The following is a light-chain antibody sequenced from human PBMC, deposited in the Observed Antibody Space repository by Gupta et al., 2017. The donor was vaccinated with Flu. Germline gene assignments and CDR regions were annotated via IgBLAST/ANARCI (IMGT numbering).Light chain of an antibody. CDR2: GAS. Sequence: ERATLPCRASQSVISGYLALYQQRPGQAPRLLMYGASSRATGIPDRFSGSGSGTDFTLTISSLEPEDFAVYYCHHYGNSPRTFGQGTKVEIK. J-gene: IGKJ1*01. V-gene: IGKV3-20*01. CDR3: HHYGNSPRT. CDR1: QSVISGY.